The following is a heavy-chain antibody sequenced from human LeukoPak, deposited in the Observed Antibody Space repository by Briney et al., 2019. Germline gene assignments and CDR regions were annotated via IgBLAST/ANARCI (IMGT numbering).Heavy chain of an antibody. CDR3: AREFYYGSSGYYYGLEDAFDI. Sequence: SETLSLTCTVSGGSISSGGYYWSWIRQHPGKGLEWIGYIYYSGSTYYNPSLKSRVTISVDTSKNQFSLKLSSVTAADTAVYYCAREFYYGSSGYYYGLEDAFDIWGQGTMVTVSS. CDR2: IYYSGST. D-gene: IGHD3-22*01. CDR1: GGSISSGGYY. V-gene: IGHV4-31*03. J-gene: IGHJ3*02.